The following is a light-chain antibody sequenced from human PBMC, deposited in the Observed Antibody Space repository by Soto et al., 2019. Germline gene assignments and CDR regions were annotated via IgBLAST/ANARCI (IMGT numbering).Light chain of an antibody. CDR1: QGIRND. CDR3: LQDYNYPPT. Sequence: ALQMTQSPSSLSASVGDRVTITCRASQGIRNDLGWYQQKPEKAPKLLIYAASSLQSGVPSRFSGSGSGTDFTLTISSLQPEDFATYYCLQDYNYPPTFGQGAKVEIK. J-gene: IGKJ1*01. V-gene: IGKV1-6*01. CDR2: AAS.